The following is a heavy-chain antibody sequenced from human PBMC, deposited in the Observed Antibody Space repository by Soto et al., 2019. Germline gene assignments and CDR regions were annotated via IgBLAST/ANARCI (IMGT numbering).Heavy chain of an antibody. D-gene: IGHD2-15*01. CDR3: ARDCSGGSCYYNWFDP. CDR1: GGSISSYY. Sequence: ETLSLTCTVSGGSISSYYWGWIRQPPGKGLEWIGSIYYSGSTYYNPSLKSRVTISVDTSKNQFSLKLSSVTAADTAVYYCARDCSGGSCYYNWFDPWGQGTLVTVSS. J-gene: IGHJ5*02. CDR2: IYYSGST. V-gene: IGHV4-39*01.